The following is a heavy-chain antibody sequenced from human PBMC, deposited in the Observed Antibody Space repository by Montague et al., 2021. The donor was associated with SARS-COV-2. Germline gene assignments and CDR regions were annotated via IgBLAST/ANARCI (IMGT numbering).Heavy chain of an antibody. Sequence: SLILSCAASGFTFSSYGMHLFRQAPVKGLEWVAVIWYDGSNKYYSYSVKGRFTISRDNSKNTLYLQMNSLRAEDTAVYYCARGSDGYSSSSWWGSYFDYWGQGTLVTVSS. D-gene: IGHD6-13*01. CDR3: ARGSDGYSSSSWWGSYFDY. CDR2: IWYDGSNK. CDR1: GFTFSSYG. J-gene: IGHJ4*02. V-gene: IGHV3-33*08.